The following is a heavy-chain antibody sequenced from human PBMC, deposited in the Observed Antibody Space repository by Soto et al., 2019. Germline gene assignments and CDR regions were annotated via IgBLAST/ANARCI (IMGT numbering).Heavy chain of an antibody. CDR3: ARLGGVNKWCGEAESDYYYYGMDV. Sequence: SVNVSCKDSGGTFSSYAISWVRQAPGQGLAWMGGIIPIFGTANYAQKFQGRVTITADESTSTAYMELSSLRSEDAAVYYCARLGGVNKWCGEAESDYYYYGMDVWGQGTTVTVS. CDR2: IIPIFGTA. CDR1: GGTFSSYA. V-gene: IGHV1-69*13. J-gene: IGHJ6*02. D-gene: IGHD3-10*01.